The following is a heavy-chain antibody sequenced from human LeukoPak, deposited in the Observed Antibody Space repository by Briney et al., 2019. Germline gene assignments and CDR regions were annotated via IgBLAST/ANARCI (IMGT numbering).Heavy chain of an antibody. CDR3: VRDYYESSGYYGRGGYYYMDV. CDR1: GGSISSYY. J-gene: IGHJ6*03. D-gene: IGHD3-22*01. CDR2: IYTSGST. Sequence: SETLSLTCIASGGSISSYYWSWIRQPAGKGLEWIGRIYTSGSTNYNPSLKSRVTISVDKSKNQFSLKLSSVTAADTAVYYCVRDYYESSGYYGRGGYYYMDVWGKGTTVTVSS. V-gene: IGHV4-4*07.